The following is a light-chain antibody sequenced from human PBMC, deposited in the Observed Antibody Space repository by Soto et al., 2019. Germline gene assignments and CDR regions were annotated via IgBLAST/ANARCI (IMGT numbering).Light chain of an antibody. CDR1: QSISRY. J-gene: IGKJ5*01. Sequence: DIRMTQSASSLSASVGDRVTITCRASQSISRYLNWYQQKPGKAPNLLIYATSSLQSGVPSRFSGSESGTDCTLTISSLQAEDVATYYCQQSYSIPITFAQGTRLEIK. CDR2: ATS. V-gene: IGKV1-39*01. CDR3: QQSYSIPIT.